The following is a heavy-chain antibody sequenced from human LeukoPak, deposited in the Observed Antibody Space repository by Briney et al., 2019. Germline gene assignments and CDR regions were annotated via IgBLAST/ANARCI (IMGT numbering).Heavy chain of an antibody. CDR1: GGTFSSYT. CDR2: IIPILGIA. Sequence: SVKVSCKASGGTFSSYTISWVRQAPGQGLEWMGRIIPILGIANYAQKFQGRVTITADKSTSTAYMGLSSLRSEDTAVYYCASAIIAARPDYFDYWGQGTLVTVSS. J-gene: IGHJ4*02. V-gene: IGHV1-69*02. CDR3: ASAIIAARPDYFDY. D-gene: IGHD6-6*01.